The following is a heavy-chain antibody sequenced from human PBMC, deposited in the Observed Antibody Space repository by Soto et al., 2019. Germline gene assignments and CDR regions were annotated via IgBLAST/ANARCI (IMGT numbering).Heavy chain of an antibody. D-gene: IGHD6-13*01. J-gene: IGHJ4*02. Sequence: PSETLSLTCTVSGGAIRNSSYSWGWIRQPPGKGLEWIGTIYYDGSVAYSPSLKSRVTLSVCTSKNQFSLMLSSVTAADTAVYYCARGGRQRRAYRTSSSFEPGDGEPDFDYGGQGSLVTVSS. CDR2: IYYDGSV. V-gene: IGHV4-39*07. CDR1: GGAIRNSSYS. CDR3: ARGGRQRRAYRTSSSFEPGDGEPDFDY.